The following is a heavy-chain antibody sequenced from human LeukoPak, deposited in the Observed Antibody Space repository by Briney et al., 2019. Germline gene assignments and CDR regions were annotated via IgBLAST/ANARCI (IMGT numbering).Heavy chain of an antibody. J-gene: IGHJ4*02. CDR2: ISYDGSNK. CDR3: ARSQRIAAAITPE. D-gene: IGHD6-13*01. Sequence: QPGGSLRLSCAASGFTFSSYAMSWVRQAPGKGLEWVAVISYDGSNKYYADSVKGRFTISRDNSKNTLYLQMNSLRAEDTAVYYCARSQRIAAAITPEGGQGTLVTVSS. CDR1: GFTFSSYA. V-gene: IGHV3-30-3*01.